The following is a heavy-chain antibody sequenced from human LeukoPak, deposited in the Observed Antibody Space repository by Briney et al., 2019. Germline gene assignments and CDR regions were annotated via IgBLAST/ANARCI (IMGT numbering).Heavy chain of an antibody. J-gene: IGHJ6*03. CDR1: GYTFTGYY. CDR3: ARDRGLSIAYYMDV. D-gene: IGHD3-10*01. Sequence: ASVKVSCKASGYTFTGYYMHWVRQAPGQGLEWMGWINPNSGGTNYAQKFQGRVTMTRDTSISTAYMELSRLRSDDTAVYYCARDRGLSIAYYMDVWGKGTTVTISS. CDR2: INPNSGGT. V-gene: IGHV1-2*02.